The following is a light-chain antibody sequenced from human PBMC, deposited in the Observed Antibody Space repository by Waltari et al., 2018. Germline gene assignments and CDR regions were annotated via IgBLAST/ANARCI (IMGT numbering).Light chain of an antibody. CDR2: QDN. CDR1: KLGDKY. Sequence: SYELTQAPSVSVSPGQAASITCSGDKLGDKYVCWYQQKPGQSPVLVIYQDNKRPSGIPARFSGSNAGNTATLTISGTQAMDEADYYCQAWDSSVVFGGGTKLTVL. J-gene: IGLJ3*02. CDR3: QAWDSSVV. V-gene: IGLV3-1*01.